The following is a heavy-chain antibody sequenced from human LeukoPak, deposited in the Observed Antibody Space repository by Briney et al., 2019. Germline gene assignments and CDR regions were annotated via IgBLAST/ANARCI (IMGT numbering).Heavy chain of an antibody. CDR3: ARDLSPDYDILTGLDY. Sequence: GGSLRLSCAASGFTFSSYAMHWVRQAPGKGLEWVAVISYDGSDKYYADSVKGRFTISRDNSKNTLYLQMNSLRAGDTAVYYCARDLSPDYDILTGLDYWGQGTLVTVSS. D-gene: IGHD3-9*01. CDR1: GFTFSSYA. J-gene: IGHJ4*02. CDR2: ISYDGSDK. V-gene: IGHV3-30-3*01.